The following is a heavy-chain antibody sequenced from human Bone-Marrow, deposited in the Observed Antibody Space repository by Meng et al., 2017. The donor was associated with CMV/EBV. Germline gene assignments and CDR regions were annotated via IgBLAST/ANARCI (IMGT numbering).Heavy chain of an antibody. D-gene: IGHD6-6*01. Sequence: GGSLRLSCAASGFTFSTYGMHWVRQAPGKGLEWVAVIRHDGSNKYYADSVKGRFTISRDNSKNKLYLQMNSMRVEDTAVYYYAKDTGVFEYSNTPYYFDYWGQATLVTVSS. CDR2: IRHDGSNK. CDR1: GFTFSTYG. CDR3: AKDTGVFEYSNTPYYFDY. V-gene: IGHV3-33*03. J-gene: IGHJ4*01.